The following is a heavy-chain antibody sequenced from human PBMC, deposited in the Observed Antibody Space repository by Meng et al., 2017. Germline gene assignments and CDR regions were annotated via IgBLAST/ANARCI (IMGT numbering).Heavy chain of an antibody. V-gene: IGHV3-11*04. CDR2: ISSSGSTI. D-gene: IGHD3-10*01. CDR1: GFTFSDYY. CDR3: ARSGFGELVNWFDP. J-gene: IGHJ5*02. Sequence: QVQMVGHGGGLVKLGGSRRLSCAAAGFTFSDYYMSWIRQAPGKGLEWVSYISSSGSTIYYADSVKGRFTISRDNAKNSLYLQMNSLRAEDTAVYYCARSGFGELVNWFDPWGQGTLVTVSS.